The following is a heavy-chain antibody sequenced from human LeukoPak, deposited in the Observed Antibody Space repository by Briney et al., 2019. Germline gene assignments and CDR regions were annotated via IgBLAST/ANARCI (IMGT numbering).Heavy chain of an antibody. Sequence: SETLSLTCAVSGGSISSYYWSWIRQPPGKGLEWIGYIYYSGSTKYNPSLKSRVTISVDTSKNQFSLKLSSVTAADTAVYYCARGHYSSGCRLDYWGQGTLVTVSS. J-gene: IGHJ4*02. CDR2: IYYSGST. D-gene: IGHD6-19*01. CDR3: ARGHYSSGCRLDY. V-gene: IGHV4-59*01. CDR1: GGSISSYY.